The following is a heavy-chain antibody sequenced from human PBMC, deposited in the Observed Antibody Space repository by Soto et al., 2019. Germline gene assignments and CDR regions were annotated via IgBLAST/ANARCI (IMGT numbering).Heavy chain of an antibody. D-gene: IGHD3-22*01. CDR2: ISDSGGST. CDR3: ERLSYYFDRSGYSLNY. Sequence: GGSLRLSCAASGFTFSSYAMSWVRQAPGKGLEWVSVISDSGGSTYYADSVKGRFTISRDNSKNTLYLQMNSLRAEDTAVSYCERLSYYFDRSGYSLNYWGQGTLVTVSS. CDR1: GFTFSSYA. V-gene: IGHV3-23*01. J-gene: IGHJ4*02.